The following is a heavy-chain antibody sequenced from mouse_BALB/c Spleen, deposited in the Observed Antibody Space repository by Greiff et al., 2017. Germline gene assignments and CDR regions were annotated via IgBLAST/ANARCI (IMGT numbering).Heavy chain of an antibody. Sequence: DVQLQESGPGLVKPSQSLSLTCTVTGYSITSDYAWNWIRQFPGNKLEWMGYISYSGSTSYNPSLKSRISITRDTSKNQFFLQLNSVTTEDTATYYSARYPSLAAMDYWGQGTSVTVSS. V-gene: IGHV3-2*02. D-gene: IGHD1-2*01. CDR3: ARYPSLAAMDY. CDR2: ISYSGST. CDR1: GYSITSDYA. J-gene: IGHJ4*01.